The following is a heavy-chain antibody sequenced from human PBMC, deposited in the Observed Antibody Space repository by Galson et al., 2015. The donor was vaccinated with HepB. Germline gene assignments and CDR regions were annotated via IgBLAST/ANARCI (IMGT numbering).Heavy chain of an antibody. D-gene: IGHD1-26*01. CDR1: GYTFTSHG. V-gene: IGHV1-18*04. J-gene: IGHJ4*02. Sequence: SVKVSCKASGYTFTSHGISWVRQAPGQGLEWMGWVSTYNDNTNYAPRLQDRVSLTIDTSTSTAYKELRSLRSDDTAVYYCARHGAGDDCWGQGTLVTVSS. CDR3: ARHGAGDDC. CDR2: VSTYNDNT.